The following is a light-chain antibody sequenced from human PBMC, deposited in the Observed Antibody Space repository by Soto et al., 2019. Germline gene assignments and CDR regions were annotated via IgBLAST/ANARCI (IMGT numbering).Light chain of an antibody. CDR1: QSVSSN. V-gene: IGKV3-15*01. CDR3: QQSYSTPLT. Sequence: EIEMTQSPATLSVSPGERATLSCRASQSVSSNLAWYQQKPGQTPRLLVYGASTRATGVPVRFSGSGSGTEFNLTISSLQSEDFATYYCQQSYSTPLTFGGGTRVEIK. CDR2: GAS. J-gene: IGKJ4*01.